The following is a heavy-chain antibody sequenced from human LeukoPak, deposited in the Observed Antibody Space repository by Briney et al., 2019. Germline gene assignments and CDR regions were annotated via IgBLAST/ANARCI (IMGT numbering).Heavy chain of an antibody. CDR3: ASFKRAGGWSYFDF. CDR2: IYNSGST. J-gene: IGHJ4*02. CDR1: GGSISTYY. Sequence: SETLSLTCTVSGGSISTYYWSWLRQPPGKGLEWIGHIYNSGSTNYSPSLKSRVTISVDTSKNQFSLKLSSVTAADTAVYYCASFKRAGGWSYFDFWGQGTRVTVSS. V-gene: IGHV4-59*01. D-gene: IGHD6-19*01.